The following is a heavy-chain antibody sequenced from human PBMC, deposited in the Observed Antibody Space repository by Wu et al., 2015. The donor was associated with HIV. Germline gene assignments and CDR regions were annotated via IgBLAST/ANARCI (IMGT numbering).Heavy chain of an antibody. J-gene: IGHJ6*02. CDR2: MNPKSGNT. D-gene: IGHD3-22*01. V-gene: IGHV1-8*01. Sequence: QLQLVQSGSEVKKPGASVKVSCKASGYTFNNYDVNWVRQAPGQGLEWMGWMNPKSGNTGYTQILQGRVTMTRNTSTTTAFLELRSLKFEDTAVYYCARGFGSGYYKRGMDVWGQGTRSSSP. CDR3: ARGFGSGYYKRGMDV. CDR1: GYTFNNYD.